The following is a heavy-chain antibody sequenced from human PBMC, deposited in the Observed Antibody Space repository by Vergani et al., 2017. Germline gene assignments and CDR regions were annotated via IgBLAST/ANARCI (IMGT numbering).Heavy chain of an antibody. V-gene: IGHV4-39*01. CDR1: GGSISSSSYY. J-gene: IGHJ3*02. CDR2: IYYSGST. CDR3: ARLEIVAEMATPISAFDI. D-gene: IGHD5-24*01. Sequence: QLQLQESGPGLVKPSETLSLTCTVSGGSISSSSYYWGWIRQPLGKGLEWIGSIYYSGSTYYNPSLKSRVTISVDTSKNQFSLKLSSVTAADTAVYYCARLEIVAEMATPISAFDIWGQGTMVTVSS.